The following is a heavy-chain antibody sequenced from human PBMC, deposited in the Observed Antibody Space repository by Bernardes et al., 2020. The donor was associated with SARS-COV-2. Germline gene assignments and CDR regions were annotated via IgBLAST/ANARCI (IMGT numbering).Heavy chain of an antibody. Sequence: SETLSLTCTVSGGSISSYYWSWIRQPPGKGLEWIGYIYYSGSTNYNPSLKSRVTISVDTSKNQFSLKLSSVTAADTAVYYCARVFTIFGESDAFDIWGQGTMVTVSS. CDR3: ARVFTIFGESDAFDI. CDR2: IYYSGST. CDR1: GGSISSYY. V-gene: IGHV4-59*01. D-gene: IGHD3-3*01. J-gene: IGHJ3*02.